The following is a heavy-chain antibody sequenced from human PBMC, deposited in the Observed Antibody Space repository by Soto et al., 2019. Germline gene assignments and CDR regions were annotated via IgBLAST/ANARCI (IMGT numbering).Heavy chain of an antibody. V-gene: IGHV4-34*01. CDR3: AREEGLRLNGFDY. Sequence: SETLSLTCAVYGGSFSGYYWSWIRQPPGKGLEWIGEINHSGSTNYNPSLKSRVTISVDTSKNQFSLKLSSVTAADTAVYYCAREEGLRLNGFDYWGQGTLVTGSS. D-gene: IGHD5-12*01. CDR2: INHSGST. J-gene: IGHJ4*02. CDR1: GGSFSGYY.